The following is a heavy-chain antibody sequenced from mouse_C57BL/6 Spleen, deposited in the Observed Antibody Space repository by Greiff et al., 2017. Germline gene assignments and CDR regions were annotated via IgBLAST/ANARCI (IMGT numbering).Heavy chain of an antibody. Sequence: QVHVKQPGAELVRPGSSVKLSCKASGYTFTSYWMHWVKQRPIQGLEWIGNIDPSDSETHYNQKFKDKATLTVDKSSSTAYMQLSSLTSEDSAVYYCARWSSSIDYWGQGTTLTVSS. CDR1: GYTFTSYW. CDR2: IDPSDSET. J-gene: IGHJ2*01. D-gene: IGHD1-1*01. V-gene: IGHV1-52*01. CDR3: ARWSSSIDY.